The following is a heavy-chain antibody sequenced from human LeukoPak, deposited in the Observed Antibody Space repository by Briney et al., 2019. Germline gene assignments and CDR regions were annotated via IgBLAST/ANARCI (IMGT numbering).Heavy chain of an antibody. V-gene: IGHV3-23*01. CDR1: GFTFSTYA. J-gene: IGHJ1*01. Sequence: GGSLRLSCAASGFTFSTYAMSRVRQAPGKGLEWVSAISSSGGYTYYAGSVKGRFTISRDNSKNTLYLQMNSLRDEDTAVYYCAKDSDYYHSSGYYYAYFQHWGQGTLVTVSS. D-gene: IGHD3-22*01. CDR2: ISSSGGYT. CDR3: AKDSDYYHSSGYYYAYFQH.